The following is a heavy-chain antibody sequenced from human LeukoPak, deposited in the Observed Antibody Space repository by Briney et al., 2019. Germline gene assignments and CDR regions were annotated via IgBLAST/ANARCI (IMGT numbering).Heavy chain of an antibody. D-gene: IGHD6-19*01. Sequence: GESLKISCKGSGYIFATYWIGWVRQMPGKGLEWMGIIYPDDSDTRYSPSFEGHVIISADKSISTAYLQWSSLKASDTAMYYCARPHVAGPDYFEYWGQGTLVTVSS. CDR3: ARPHVAGPDYFEY. J-gene: IGHJ4*02. V-gene: IGHV5-51*01. CDR2: IYPDDSDT. CDR1: GYIFATYW.